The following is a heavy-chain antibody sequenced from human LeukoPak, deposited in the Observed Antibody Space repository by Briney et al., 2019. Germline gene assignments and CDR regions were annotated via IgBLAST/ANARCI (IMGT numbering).Heavy chain of an antibody. Sequence: GESLTLSWAASGFSFTGHSMHWVRQPQGKGMVWVGRPSLDGRITSYADSVEGRITISRDNAKSTVYLQMNSLRAADASLYYCGRESDVVPGAIDYWGQGTLLTVSP. D-gene: IGHD2-2*01. J-gene: IGHJ4*02. CDR3: GRESDVVPGAIDY. V-gene: IGHV3-74*01. CDR2: PSLDGRIT. CDR1: GFSFTGHS.